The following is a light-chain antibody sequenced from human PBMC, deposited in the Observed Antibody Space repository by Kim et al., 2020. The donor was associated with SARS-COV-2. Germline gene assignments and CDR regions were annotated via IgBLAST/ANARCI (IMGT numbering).Light chain of an antibody. J-gene: IGLJ3*02. CDR2: GKY. Sequence: SSELTQDPAVSVALGQTVRLICQGDSLRNYYATWYQQRPGQAPVLVLYGKYNRPSGIPDRFSGSASGNTASLTITGAQAEDEADYYCNSRDSSGDHVVFGGGTQLTVL. CDR1: SLRNYY. V-gene: IGLV3-19*01. CDR3: NSRDSSGDHVV.